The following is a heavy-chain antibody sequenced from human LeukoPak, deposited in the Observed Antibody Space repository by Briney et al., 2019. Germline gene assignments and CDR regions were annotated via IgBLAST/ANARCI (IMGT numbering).Heavy chain of an antibody. Sequence: GESLKISCKGSGYTFTTFWIGWVRQMPGKGLEWMGIIYPGDSDSRQSPSLRGQVTISADKSINTAYLQWNSLKASDTAMYYCARGHHVVVATATWASDAFDLWGQGTMVTVSS. CDR3: ARGHHVVVATATWASDAFDL. CDR1: GYTFTTFW. V-gene: IGHV5-51*01. J-gene: IGHJ3*01. D-gene: IGHD2-21*02. CDR2: IYPGDSDS.